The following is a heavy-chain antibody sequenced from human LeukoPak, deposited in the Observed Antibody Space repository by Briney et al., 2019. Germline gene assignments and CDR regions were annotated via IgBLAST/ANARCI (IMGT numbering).Heavy chain of an antibody. CDR1: GFSLSTSGVG. CDR2: IYWDDDK. J-gene: IGHJ3*02. V-gene: IGHV2-5*02. D-gene: IGHD3-22*01. CDR3: AHTRITMIVVVHAFDI. Sequence: ESGPTLVNPTQTLTLTCTFSGFSLSTSGVGVGWIRQPPGKALEWLALIYWDDDKRYSPSLKSRLTITKDTSKNQVVLTMTNMDPVDTATYYCAHTRITMIVVVHAFDIWGQGTMVTVSS.